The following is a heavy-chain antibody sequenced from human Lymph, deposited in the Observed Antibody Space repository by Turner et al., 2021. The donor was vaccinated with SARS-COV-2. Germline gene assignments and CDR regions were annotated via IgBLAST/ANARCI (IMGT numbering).Heavy chain of an antibody. V-gene: IGHV1-24*01. D-gene: IGHD1-1*01. J-gene: IGHJ4*02. Sequence: QVQLVQSGAEVKKPGAAVKVSCRVSGYTLTELSIHWVLQDPGKGLERMGGFVAEDDETSYAQKFQGRVTMTEDTSTDTAYMELSSLRSEETAVYYWETLKSNWKILTGRYYFDFWGQGTLVTVSS. CDR1: GYTLTELS. CDR3: ETLKSNWKILTGRYYFDF. CDR2: FVAEDDET.